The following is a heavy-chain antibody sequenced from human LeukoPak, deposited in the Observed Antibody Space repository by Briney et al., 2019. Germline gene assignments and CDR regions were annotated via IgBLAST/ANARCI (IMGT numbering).Heavy chain of an antibody. J-gene: IGHJ4*02. CDR2: ISSSSSYI. V-gene: IGHV3-21*04. CDR1: GFTFSSYS. Sequence: GGSLRLSCAASGFTFSSYSMNWVRQAPGKGLEWVSSISSSSSYIYYADSVKGRFTISRDNSKNTLYLQMNSLRAEDTAVYYCAKEGKDYDFWSGYYTGYYFDYWGQGTLVTVSS. CDR3: AKEGKDYDFWSGYYTGYYFDY. D-gene: IGHD3-3*01.